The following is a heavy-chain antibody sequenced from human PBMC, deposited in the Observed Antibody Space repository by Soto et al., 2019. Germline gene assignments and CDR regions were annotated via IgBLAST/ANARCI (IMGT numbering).Heavy chain of an antibody. V-gene: IGHV1-3*01. CDR1: GNTFIKYA. CDR2: INAGNGNT. D-gene: IGHD2-21*02. J-gene: IGHJ4*02. Sequence: ASVKVSCKASGNTFIKYAFNWVRQAPGQRLEWMGWINAGNGNTKYSQKFQGRVTITRDTFASTAYMELSSLRSEDTAVYYCARGSAYCGGDCYIYSYFDYWGQGTLVTVSS. CDR3: ARGSAYCGGDCYIYSYFDY.